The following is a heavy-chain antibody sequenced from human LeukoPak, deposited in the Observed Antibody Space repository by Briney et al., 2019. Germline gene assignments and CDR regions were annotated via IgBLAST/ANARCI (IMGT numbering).Heavy chain of an antibody. CDR2: ISGSGGST. CDR1: GFTFSSYA. D-gene: IGHD3-16*02. CDR3: AKDVDADDYVWGIYRAFDY. J-gene: IGHJ4*02. Sequence: GGSLRLSCAASGFTFSSYAMSWVRQAPGKGLEWVSAISGSGGSTYYADSVKGRFTISRDNSKNTLYLQMNSLRAEDTAVYYCAKDVDADDYVWGIYRAFDYWGQGTLVTVSS. V-gene: IGHV3-23*01.